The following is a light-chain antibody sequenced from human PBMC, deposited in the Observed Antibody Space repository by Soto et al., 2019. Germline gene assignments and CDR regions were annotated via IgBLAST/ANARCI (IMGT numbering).Light chain of an antibody. V-gene: IGKV3D-15*01. Sequence: EIVMTQSPATLSVSPGERATLSCRASQSVSSTLAWYQQKPGQAPRLLMYDVSTRATGIPARFSGSGSGTEFTLTISSLQSEDFAEYHCQQYNNWPQTFGQATKVDIK. CDR1: QSVSST. CDR3: QQYNNWPQT. J-gene: IGKJ1*01. CDR2: DVS.